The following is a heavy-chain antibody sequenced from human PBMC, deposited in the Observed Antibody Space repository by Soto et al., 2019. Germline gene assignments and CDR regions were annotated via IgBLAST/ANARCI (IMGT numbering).Heavy chain of an antibody. V-gene: IGHV4-30-4*01. D-gene: IGHD1-20*01. Sequence: QVQLQESGPGLVKPSQTLSLTCTVSGGSISNRDYYWSWIRQPPGKGLEWIGYIFYSGSTYCNPSLKCRVAIPVATSSTQCSLRLSAVTAADTAVYYCASALTGTPIAYWGQGTLVTVSS. CDR3: ASALTGTPIAY. CDR1: GGSISNRDYY. J-gene: IGHJ4*02. CDR2: IFYSGST.